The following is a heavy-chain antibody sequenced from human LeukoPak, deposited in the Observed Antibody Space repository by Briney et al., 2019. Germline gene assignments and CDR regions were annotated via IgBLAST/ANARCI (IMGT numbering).Heavy chain of an antibody. D-gene: IGHD3-22*01. V-gene: IGHV4-61*02. J-gene: IGHJ3*02. CDR2: IYSPGT. Sequence: SQTLSLTCTVSAGSINSGDYYWSWIRQPAGKGLEWIGRIYSPGTNYNYNPSLKSRVTISIDTSKNQFSLKLTSVTAADTAVYYCARGIGTSYDSSRDAFDIWGQGAMVIVSS. CDR1: AGSINSGDYY. CDR3: ARGIGTSYDSSRDAFDI.